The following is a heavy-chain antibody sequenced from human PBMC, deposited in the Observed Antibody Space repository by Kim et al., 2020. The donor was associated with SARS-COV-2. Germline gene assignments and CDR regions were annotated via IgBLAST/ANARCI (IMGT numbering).Heavy chain of an antibody. J-gene: IGHJ6*02. V-gene: IGHV1-3*01. D-gene: IGHD3-10*01. CDR2: INAGNGNT. Sequence: ASVKVSSKASGYTFTSYAMHWVRQAPGQRLEWMGWINAGNGNTKYSQKFQGRVTITRDTSASTAYMELSSLRSEDTAVYYCASELWFGDYIYYYYGMDVWGQGTTVTVSS. CDR3: ASELWFGDYIYYYYGMDV. CDR1: GYTFTSYA.